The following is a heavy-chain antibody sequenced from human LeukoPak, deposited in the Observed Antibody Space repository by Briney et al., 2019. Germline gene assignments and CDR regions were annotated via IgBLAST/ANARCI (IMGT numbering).Heavy chain of an antibody. V-gene: IGHV3-49*03. Sequence: SLRLSCTASGFPFGAYTMSWFRQAPGKGLEWVGFIRSKTYGGTTEYAASVKGRFTMSRDDPKSIAYQQLNSLKTEDTAVYYCTREKSYYYDTSGSDYWGQGTLVTVSS. CDR3: TREKSYYYDTSGSDY. D-gene: IGHD3-22*01. CDR2: IRSKTYGGTT. CDR1: GFPFGAYT. J-gene: IGHJ4*02.